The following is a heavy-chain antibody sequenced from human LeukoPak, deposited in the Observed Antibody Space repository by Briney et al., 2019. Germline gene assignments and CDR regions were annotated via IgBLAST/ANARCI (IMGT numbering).Heavy chain of an antibody. Sequence: KPGGSLRLSCAASGFTFSSYSMNWVRQAPGKGLEWVSSISSSSYIYYADSVKGRFTISRDNAKNSLYLQMNSLRAEDTAVYYCARDLNVVPAATPFFDYWGQGTLVTVSS. D-gene: IGHD2-2*01. V-gene: IGHV3-21*01. CDR1: GFTFSSYS. CDR3: ARDLNVVPAATPFFDY. CDR2: ISSSSYI. J-gene: IGHJ4*02.